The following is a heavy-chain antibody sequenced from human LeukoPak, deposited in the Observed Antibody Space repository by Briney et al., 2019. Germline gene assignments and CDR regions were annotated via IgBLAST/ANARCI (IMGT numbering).Heavy chain of an antibody. D-gene: IGHD3-22*01. CDR2: INHSGST. Sequence: SETLSLTCAVYGGSFSGYYWSWIRQPPGKGLEWIGEINHSGSTNYNPSLKSRVTISVDTSKNQFSLKLSSVTAADTAVYFCARDQYDYDSSGYFRFDYWGQGTLVTVSS. CDR3: ARDQYDYDSSGYFRFDY. J-gene: IGHJ4*02. CDR1: GGSFSGYY. V-gene: IGHV4-34*01.